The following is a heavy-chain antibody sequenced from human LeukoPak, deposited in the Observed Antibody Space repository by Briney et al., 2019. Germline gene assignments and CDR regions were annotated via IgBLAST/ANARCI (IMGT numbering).Heavy chain of an antibody. J-gene: IGHJ4*02. CDR3: ARARNQYSSGWYGY. D-gene: IGHD6-19*01. Sequence: PGGSLRLSCAASGFTFNNYGMHWVRQAPGKGLEWVAFIRYNGNNQYYADSVKGRFTISRDNAKNSLYLQMNSLRAEDTAVYYCARARNQYSSGWYGYWGQGTLVTVSS. V-gene: IGHV3-30*02. CDR1: GFTFNNYG. CDR2: IRYNGNNQ.